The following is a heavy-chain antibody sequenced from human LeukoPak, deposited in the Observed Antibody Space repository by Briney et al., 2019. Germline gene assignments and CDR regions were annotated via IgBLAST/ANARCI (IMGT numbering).Heavy chain of an antibody. V-gene: IGHV3-49*04. CDR2: IRSKTYGGTT. CDR1: GFTFADYA. J-gene: IGHJ4*02. Sequence: PGGSLRLSCTASGFTFADYAMTWGRQAPGEGLEWLGFIRSKTYGGTTEFAASVKGRFTISRDDSKSIAYLQMNSLNTDDTGVYYCTSNPMVPFDYWGQGTLVTVSS. D-gene: IGHD3-10*01. CDR3: TSNPMVPFDY.